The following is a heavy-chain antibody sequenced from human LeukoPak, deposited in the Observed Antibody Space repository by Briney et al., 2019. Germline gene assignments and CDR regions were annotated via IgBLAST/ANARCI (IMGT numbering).Heavy chain of an antibody. CDR2: IYYSGST. J-gene: IGHJ4*02. CDR1: GGSISSYY. Sequence: PSETLSLTCTVSGGSISSYYWSWIRQPPGKGLEWIGYIYYSGSTNYNPSLKSRVTISVDTSKNQFSLKLSSVTAADTAVYYCARGGSYYDSSGLLDYWGQGSLVTVSS. D-gene: IGHD3-22*01. CDR3: ARGGSYYDSSGLLDY. V-gene: IGHV4-59*01.